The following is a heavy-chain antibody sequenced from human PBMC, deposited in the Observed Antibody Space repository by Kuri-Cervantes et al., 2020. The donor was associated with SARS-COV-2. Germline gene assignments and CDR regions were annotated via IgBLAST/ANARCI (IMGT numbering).Heavy chain of an antibody. Sequence: SETLSLTCTVSGGSVSRGSYYWSWIRQPPGKGLEWIGYIYYSGSANYNPSLKSRVTISVDTSKNQFSLKLSSVTAEDTAVYYCASRTTVTTLPHYYYGMDVWGQGTTVTVSS. D-gene: IGHD4-17*01. V-gene: IGHV4-61*01. CDR3: ASRTTVTTLPHYYYGMDV. CDR2: IYYSGSA. CDR1: GGSVSRGSYY. J-gene: IGHJ6*02.